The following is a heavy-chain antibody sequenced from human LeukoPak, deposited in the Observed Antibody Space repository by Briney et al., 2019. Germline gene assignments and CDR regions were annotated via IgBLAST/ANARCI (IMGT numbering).Heavy chain of an antibody. CDR3: AREDTYGYGNDY. J-gene: IGHJ4*02. CDR2: ISGSSTYI. D-gene: IGHD5-18*01. V-gene: IGHV3-21*01. CDR1: GFTFSAYS. Sequence: GGSLRLSCAAAGFTFSAYSMNWVRQAPGKGLEWVSSISGSSTYIYYADSVKGRFIISRDNAKNSLYLQMNSLRAEDTAVYYCAREDTYGYGNDYWGERALVTVSS.